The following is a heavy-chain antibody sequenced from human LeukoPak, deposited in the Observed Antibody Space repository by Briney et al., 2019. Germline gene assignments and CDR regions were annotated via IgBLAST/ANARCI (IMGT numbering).Heavy chain of an antibody. CDR2: IYYSGST. D-gene: IGHD1-1*01. Sequence: SETLSLTCTVSGGSISSSYYYWGWIRQPPGKGLEWIGTIYYSGSTYYNPSLKSRVTISVDTSKNQFSLKLSSVTAPDTAVYYCARHEDRNWYFDHWGRGTLVTVSS. V-gene: IGHV4-39*01. CDR3: ARHEDRNWYFDH. CDR1: GGSISSSYYY. J-gene: IGHJ4*02.